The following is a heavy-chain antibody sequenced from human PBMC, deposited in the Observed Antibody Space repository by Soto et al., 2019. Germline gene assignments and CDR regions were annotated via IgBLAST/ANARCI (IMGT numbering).Heavy chain of an antibody. CDR1: GGTFSSYA. CDR2: IIPIFGTA. Sequence: SVKVSCKASGGTFSSYAISWVRQAPGQGLEWMGGIIPIFGTANYAQKFQGRVTITADESTSTAYMELSSLRSEDTAVYYCAREGLSRLYGSGSLDGYYFDYWGQRTLVTVSS. D-gene: IGHD3-10*01. J-gene: IGHJ4*02. V-gene: IGHV1-69*13. CDR3: AREGLSRLYGSGSLDGYYFDY.